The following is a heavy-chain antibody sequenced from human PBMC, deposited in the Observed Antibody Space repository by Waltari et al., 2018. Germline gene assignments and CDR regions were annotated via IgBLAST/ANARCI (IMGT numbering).Heavy chain of an antibody. CDR1: GFTFNNYW. D-gene: IGHD3-10*01. V-gene: IGHV3-7*01. CDR3: ARELPGSLVVLDH. CDR2: IMEDGSDR. Sequence: EVQLVESGGGLVQPGGSLRLSCAASGFTFNNYWMSWVRQAPGKGREGMANIMEDGSDRNQVDSGKGRFTMSRDNAKNSLYLQVNSLRAEGTAMYYCARELPGSLVVLDHWGQGTLVIVSS. J-gene: IGHJ4*02.